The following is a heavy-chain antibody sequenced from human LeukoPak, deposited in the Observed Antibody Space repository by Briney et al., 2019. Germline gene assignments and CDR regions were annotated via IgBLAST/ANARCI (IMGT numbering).Heavy chain of an antibody. Sequence: SEALSLTCSFSGGSISGTHYYWGWVRQPPGKGLEWIGSFYDSGSTFYNPSLKSRVTISVDTSKNQFSLKLSSVTAADTAVYYCARDPSGLAYCGGDCYSPYWYFDLWGRGTLVTVSS. CDR2: FYDSGST. CDR1: GGSISGTHYY. V-gene: IGHV4-39*07. CDR3: ARDPSGLAYCGGDCYSPYWYFDL. J-gene: IGHJ2*01. D-gene: IGHD2-21*01.